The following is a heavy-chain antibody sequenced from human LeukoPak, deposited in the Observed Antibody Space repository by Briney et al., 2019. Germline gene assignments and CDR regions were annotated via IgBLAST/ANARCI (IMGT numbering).Heavy chain of an antibody. CDR2: IFPDDSDT. CDR1: GFDFTRDW. Sequence: GESLKISCRFSGFDFTRDWIGWVRLMPGKGLEWMGIIFPDDSDTRYSPSFQGQVTLSADKSISTAYLQWSSLKAADAALYYCARRDPTTVTAFDYWGQGTLVTVSS. V-gene: IGHV5-51*01. D-gene: IGHD4-17*01. CDR3: ARRDPTTVTAFDY. J-gene: IGHJ4*02.